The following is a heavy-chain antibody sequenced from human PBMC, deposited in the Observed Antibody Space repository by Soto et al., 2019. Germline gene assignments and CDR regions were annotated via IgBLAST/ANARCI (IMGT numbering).Heavy chain of an antibody. J-gene: IGHJ5*02. Sequence: GASVKVSCKASGYTFTSYAMHWVRQAPGQRLEWMGWINAGNGNTKYSQKFQGRVTITRDTSASTAYMELSSLRSEDTAVYYCARAQYYDILTGYITPWNWFDPWGQGTLVTVSS. CDR3: ARAQYYDILTGYITPWNWFDP. CDR2: INAGNGNT. D-gene: IGHD3-9*01. V-gene: IGHV1-3*01. CDR1: GYTFTSYA.